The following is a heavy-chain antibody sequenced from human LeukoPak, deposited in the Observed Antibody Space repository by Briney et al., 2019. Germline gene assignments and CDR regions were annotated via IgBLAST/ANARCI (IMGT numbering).Heavy chain of an antibody. CDR1: GYTFTSYG. Sequence: ASVKVSCKASGYTFTSYGISWVRQAPGQGLEWMGWIKPYNGNTNYAQKLQGRVTMTTDTSTSTAYMELRSLRSDDTAVYYCARVAAADYFDYWGQGTLVTVSS. J-gene: IGHJ4*02. D-gene: IGHD6-13*01. V-gene: IGHV1-18*01. CDR3: ARVAAADYFDY. CDR2: IKPYNGNT.